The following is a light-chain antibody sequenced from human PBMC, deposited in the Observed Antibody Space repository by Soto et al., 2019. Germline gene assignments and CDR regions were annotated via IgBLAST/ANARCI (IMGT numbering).Light chain of an antibody. Sequence: DIKRKQSHSTLPASVDHRVTITSRASQSISSWLAWYQQKPGKAPELLIYKASSLESGVPSRFSGSGSGTEFTLTISSLKPDDFATYYCQQYNSYWTFGQGTKVDIK. CDR1: QSISSW. V-gene: IGKV1-5*03. CDR2: KAS. J-gene: IGKJ1*01. CDR3: QQYNSYWT.